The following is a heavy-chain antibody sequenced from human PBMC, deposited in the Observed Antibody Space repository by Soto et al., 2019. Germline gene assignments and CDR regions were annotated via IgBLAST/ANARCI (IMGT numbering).Heavy chain of an antibody. CDR1: GFTFSSCA. CDR2: INGNDGST. CDR3: AKAGTIFGVVMNNWFDP. D-gene: IGHD3-3*01. J-gene: IGHJ5*02. Sequence: GGSLRLSCAASGFTFSSCAMSWVRQAPGKGLEWVSTINGNDGSTYYADSVKGRFTISRDNSKNTLYLQMNSLRVEDTAVYYCAKAGTIFGVVMNNWFDPWGQGTLVTV. V-gene: IGHV3-23*01.